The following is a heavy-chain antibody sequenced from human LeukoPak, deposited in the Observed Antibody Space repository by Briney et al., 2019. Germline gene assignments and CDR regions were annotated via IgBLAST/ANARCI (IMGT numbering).Heavy chain of an antibody. Sequence: GESLRLSCATSGFTFSDYYMSWIRQAPGKGLEWISFINSYSNTIYYADSVKGRFTISRDNAKNSLYLQMNSLRAEDTAVYYCARDLCSGGKCKHDYCGQGTLVTVSS. CDR1: GFTFSDYY. D-gene: IGHD2-15*01. CDR3: ARDLCSGGKCKHDY. J-gene: IGHJ4*02. V-gene: IGHV3-11*01. CDR2: INSYSNTI.